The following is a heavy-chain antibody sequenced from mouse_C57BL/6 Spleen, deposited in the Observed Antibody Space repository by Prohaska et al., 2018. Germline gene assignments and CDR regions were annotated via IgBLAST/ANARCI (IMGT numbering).Heavy chain of an antibody. CDR2: IDPETGGT. Sequence: GAELVRPGASVTLSCKASGYTFTDYEMHWVKQTPVHGLEWIGAIDPETGGTAYNQKFKGKAILTADKSSSTAYMELRSLTSEDSAVYYCTRRSTTGYFDYWGQGTTLTVSS. J-gene: IGHJ2*01. CDR1: GYTFTDYE. V-gene: IGHV1-15*01. CDR3: TRRSTTGYFDY. D-gene: IGHD1-1*01.